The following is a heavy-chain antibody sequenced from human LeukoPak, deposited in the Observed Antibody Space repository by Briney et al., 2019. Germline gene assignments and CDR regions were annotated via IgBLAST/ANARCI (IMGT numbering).Heavy chain of an antibody. V-gene: IGHV3-21*01. Sequence: PGGSLRLSCAASGFTFSSYSMNWVRQAPGKGLEWVSSISSSSSYIYYADSVKGRFTISRDNAKNSLYLQMNSLRAEDTAVYYCARASPYYDILTGYYHPDYYYMDVWGKGTTVTVSS. CDR3: ARASPYYDILTGYYHPDYYYMDV. J-gene: IGHJ6*03. CDR1: GFTFSSYS. D-gene: IGHD3-9*01. CDR2: ISSSSSYI.